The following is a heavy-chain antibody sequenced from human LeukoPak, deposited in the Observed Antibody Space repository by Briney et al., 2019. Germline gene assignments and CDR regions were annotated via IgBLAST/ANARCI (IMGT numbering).Heavy chain of an antibody. Sequence: GGSLRLSCAGSGFIFSNYAMSWVRQAPGQGLEWVSTISNSGDATFYADAVKGRFTISRDNSKNTLYLQMYSLRAEDTAIYYCAKAPPYTKYFDYWGQGTLLTVSS. CDR1: GFIFSNYA. D-gene: IGHD1-1*01. CDR3: AKAPPYTKYFDY. J-gene: IGHJ4*02. CDR2: ISNSGDAT. V-gene: IGHV3-23*01.